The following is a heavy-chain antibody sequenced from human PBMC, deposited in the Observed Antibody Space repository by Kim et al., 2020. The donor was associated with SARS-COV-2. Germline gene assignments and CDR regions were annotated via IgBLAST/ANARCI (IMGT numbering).Heavy chain of an antibody. J-gene: IGHJ4*02. V-gene: IGHV4-30-4*01. CDR2: IYYSGST. CDR1: GGSISSGDYY. D-gene: IGHD1-26*01. CDR3: ARDLGDGGSYYPFDY. Sequence: SETLSLTCTVSGGSISSGDYYWSWIRQPPGKGLEWIGYIYYSGSTYYNPSLKSRVTISVDTSKNQFSLKLSSVTAADTAVYYCARDLGDGGSYYPFDYWGQGTLVTVSS.